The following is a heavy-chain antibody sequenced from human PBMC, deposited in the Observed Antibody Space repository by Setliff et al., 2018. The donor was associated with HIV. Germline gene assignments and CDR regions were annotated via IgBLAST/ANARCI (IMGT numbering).Heavy chain of an antibody. V-gene: IGHV3-7*01. D-gene: IGHD2-8*02. CDR3: ARVFWYGLPQIYCYMDV. CDR1: GFRFSTYW. J-gene: IGHJ6*03. Sequence: GESLKISCAASGFRFSTYWMTWVRQAPGKGLEWVANIKQDGSEKYYVDSVKGRFTLSRDNAKNSLYLQMNSLRAEDTAVYYCARVFWYGLPQIYCYMDVWGKGTTVTVSS. CDR2: IKQDGSEK.